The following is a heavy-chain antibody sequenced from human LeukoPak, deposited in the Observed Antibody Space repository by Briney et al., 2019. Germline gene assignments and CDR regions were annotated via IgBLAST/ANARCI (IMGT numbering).Heavy chain of an antibody. V-gene: IGHV7-4-1*02. CDR1: GYTFTSYA. CDR3: ARDRSVLRFLEWLGDYYYYMDV. Sequence: GASVKVSCKASGYTFTSYAMNWVRQAPGQGLEWMGWINTNTGNPTYAQGFTGRFVFSLDTSVSTAYLQISSLKAEDTAVYYCARDRSVLRFLEWLGDYYYYMDVWGKGTTVTVSS. CDR2: INTNTGNP. D-gene: IGHD3-3*01. J-gene: IGHJ6*03.